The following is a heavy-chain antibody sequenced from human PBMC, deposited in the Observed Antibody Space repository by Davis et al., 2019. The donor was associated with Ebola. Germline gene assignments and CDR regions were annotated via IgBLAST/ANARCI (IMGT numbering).Heavy chain of an antibody. CDR3: AKSVTVTTLGYFDY. V-gene: IGHV3-23*01. CDR2: ISGSGGST. J-gene: IGHJ4*02. CDR1: GFTFSSYA. D-gene: IGHD4-17*01. Sequence: LSLTCAASGFTFSSYAMSWVRQAPGKGLEWVPAISGSGGSTYYADSVQGRFTISRDNSKNTLYLQMNSLRAEDTAVYYCAKSVTVTTLGYFDYWGQGTLVTVSS.